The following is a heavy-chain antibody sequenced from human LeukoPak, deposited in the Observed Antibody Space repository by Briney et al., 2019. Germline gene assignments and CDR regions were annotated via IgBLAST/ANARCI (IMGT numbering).Heavy chain of an antibody. CDR3: ATITVTTAGDY. Sequence: GGSLRLSCAASGFTFSSSAMNWVRQAPGKGLEWVSGINWNGGSTGYADSVRGRFTISRDNGKNSLYLQTNSLRAEDTALYYCATITVTTAGDYWGQGTLVTVSS. D-gene: IGHD4-17*01. CDR2: INWNGGST. CDR1: GFTFSSSA. J-gene: IGHJ4*02. V-gene: IGHV3-20*04.